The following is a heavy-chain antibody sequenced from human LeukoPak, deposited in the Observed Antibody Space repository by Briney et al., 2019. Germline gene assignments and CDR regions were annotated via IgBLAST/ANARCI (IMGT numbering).Heavy chain of an antibody. CDR2: IIPIFGTA. CDR3: ARSPQNIVVVVAATDYFDY. D-gene: IGHD2-15*01. CDR1: GGTFSSYA. Sequence: GASVKVSCKASGGTFSSYAISWVRQAPGQGLEWMGGIIPIFGTANYAQRLQGRVTITADESTSTAYMELSSLRSEDTAVYYCARSPQNIVVVVAATDYFDYWGQGTLVTVSS. J-gene: IGHJ4*02. V-gene: IGHV1-69*13.